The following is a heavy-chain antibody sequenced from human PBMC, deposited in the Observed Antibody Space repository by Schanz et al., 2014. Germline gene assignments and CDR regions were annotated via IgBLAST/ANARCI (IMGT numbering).Heavy chain of an antibody. Sequence: VQVVESGGGVVQPGRSLRLSCVASGFTFSSYGMHWVRQAPGKGLEWVSSISSSSSYISYADSVKGRFTISRDNAKNALYLQMNSLRAEDTAVYYCARPSESSWYMDVWGKGTTVTVSS. J-gene: IGHJ6*03. CDR2: ISSSSSYI. V-gene: IGHV3-21*01. CDR3: ARPSESSWYMDV. D-gene: IGHD6-19*01. CDR1: GFTFSSYG.